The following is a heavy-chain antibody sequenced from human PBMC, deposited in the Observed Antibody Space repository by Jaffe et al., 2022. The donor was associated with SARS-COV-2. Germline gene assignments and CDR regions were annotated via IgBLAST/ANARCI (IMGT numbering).Heavy chain of an antibody. CDR3: ARVGAAGVYSMNWFDP. J-gene: IGHJ5*02. CDR1: GFTFSSYA. D-gene: IGHD6-13*01. CDR2: ISYDGSNK. Sequence: QVQLVESGGGVVQPGRSLRLSCAASGFTFSSYAMHWVRQAPGKGLEWVAVISYDGSNKYYADSVKGRFTISRDNSKNTLYLQMNSLRAEDTAVYYCARVGAAGVYSMNWFDPWGQGTLVTVSS. V-gene: IGHV3-30-3*01.